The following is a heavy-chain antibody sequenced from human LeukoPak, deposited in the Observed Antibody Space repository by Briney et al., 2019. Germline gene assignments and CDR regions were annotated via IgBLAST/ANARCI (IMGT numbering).Heavy chain of an antibody. CDR3: ARTGGDPNPADY. J-gene: IGHJ4*02. Sequence: PSETLSLTCTVSGGSVSSSNNFWGWVRQPPGKGLEWIGNIHYTGTTYYNPSLLSRITISVDTSKNQFSLKLSSVTAADTAVYYCARTGGDPNPADYWGQGTLVTVSS. CDR1: GGSVSSSNNF. D-gene: IGHD2-21*02. CDR2: IHYTGTT. V-gene: IGHV4-39*07.